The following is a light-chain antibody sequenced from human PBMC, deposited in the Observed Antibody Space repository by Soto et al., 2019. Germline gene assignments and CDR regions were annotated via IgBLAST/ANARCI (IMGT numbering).Light chain of an antibody. V-gene: IGKV3-15*01. CDR1: QSVSSN. CDR3: QQYNNWPPWT. Sequence: EIVMTQSPDTLSVCPGERGTLSCRASQSVSSNLAWYQQKPGQAPRLLIYGASTRATGIPARFSGSGSGTEFTLTISSLQSEDFAVYYCQQYNNWPPWTFGQGTKVEIK. CDR2: GAS. J-gene: IGKJ1*01.